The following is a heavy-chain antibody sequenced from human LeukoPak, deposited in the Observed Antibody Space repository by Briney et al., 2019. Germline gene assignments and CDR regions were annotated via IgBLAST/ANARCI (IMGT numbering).Heavy chain of an antibody. D-gene: IGHD6-13*01. CDR3: ARARGYSSSWKY. Sequence: GASVKVSCKASGYTFTSYAMHWVRQAPGQRLEWMGWINAGNGNTKYSQEFQGRVTITRDTSASTAYMELSSLRSEDTAVYYCARARGYSSSWKYWGQGTLVTVSS. J-gene: IGHJ4*02. CDR2: INAGNGNT. V-gene: IGHV1-3*03. CDR1: GYTFTSYA.